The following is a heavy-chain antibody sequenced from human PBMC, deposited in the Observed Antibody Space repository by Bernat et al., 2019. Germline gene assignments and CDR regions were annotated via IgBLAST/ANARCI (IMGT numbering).Heavy chain of an antibody. Sequence: QVQLQESGPGLVKPSQTLSLTCTVSGGSISSGGYYWSWIRQHPGKGLAWIGYIYYSGSPYYNPSLKSRVTISVDTSKNQFSLKLSSVTAADTAVYYCARGKGFGVVIDWFDPWGQGTLVTVSS. CDR3: ARGKGFGVVIDWFDP. D-gene: IGHD3-3*01. V-gene: IGHV4-31*03. CDR1: GGSISSGGYY. CDR2: IYYSGSP. J-gene: IGHJ5*02.